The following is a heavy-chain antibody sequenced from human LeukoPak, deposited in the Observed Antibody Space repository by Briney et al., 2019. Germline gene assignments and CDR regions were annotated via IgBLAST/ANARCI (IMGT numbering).Heavy chain of an antibody. Sequence: SVKVSCKAFGGSFSSEAISWVRQAPGQGLEWMGGIIPIFGTPNYAQKFQGRVTITTDESTSTAYMEVNSLRSEDTAVYYCARVRIESWEFRDWGQGTLVTVSS. CDR2: IIPIFGTP. V-gene: IGHV1-69*05. D-gene: IGHD1-26*01. CDR3: ARVRIESWEFRD. J-gene: IGHJ1*01. CDR1: GGSFSSEA.